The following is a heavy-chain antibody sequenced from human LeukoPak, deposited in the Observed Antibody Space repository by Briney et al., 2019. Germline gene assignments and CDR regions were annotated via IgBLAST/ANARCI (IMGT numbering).Heavy chain of an antibody. CDR1: AYTFTSYG. CDR3: ARARIPYYYDSSGYYYDAFDI. CDR2: ISAYNGNT. J-gene: IGHJ3*02. V-gene: IGHV1-18*01. Sequence: ASVKVSCKASAYTFTSYGISWVRQAPGQGLEWMGWISAYNGNTNYAQKLQGRVTMTTDTSTSTAYMELRSLRSDDTAVYYCARARIPYYYDSSGYYYDAFDIWGQGTMVTVSS. D-gene: IGHD3-22*01.